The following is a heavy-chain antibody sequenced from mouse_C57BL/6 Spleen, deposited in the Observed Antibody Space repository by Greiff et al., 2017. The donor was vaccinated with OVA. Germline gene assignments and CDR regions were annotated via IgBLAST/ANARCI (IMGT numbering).Heavy chain of an antibody. D-gene: IGHD1-1*01. V-gene: IGHV14-2*01. CDR3: ARPLYYGSSSYWYFDV. CDR2: IDPEDGET. J-gene: IGHJ1*03. CDR1: GFNIKDYY. Sequence: DVQLVESGAELVKPGASVKLSCTASGFNIKDYYLHWVKQRTEQGLEWIGRIDPEDGETKYAPKFQGKATITADTSSNTAYLQLSSLTSEDTAVYYCARPLYYGSSSYWYFDVWGTGTTVTVSS.